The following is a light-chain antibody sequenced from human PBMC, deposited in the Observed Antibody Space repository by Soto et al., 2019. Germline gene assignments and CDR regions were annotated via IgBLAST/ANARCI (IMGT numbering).Light chain of an antibody. CDR2: GAS. V-gene: IGKV3-20*01. J-gene: IGKJ2*01. CDR3: QQYGSSPYT. Sequence: EMVLTQSPGTLSLSPGERATLSCMASQSCSSSYLAWYQQRPCQAPRLLIYGASSRATGIPARFSGSGSGTACPLTISRLETEDFAVYYCQQYGSSPYTFGQGTKPQIK. CDR1: QSCSSSY.